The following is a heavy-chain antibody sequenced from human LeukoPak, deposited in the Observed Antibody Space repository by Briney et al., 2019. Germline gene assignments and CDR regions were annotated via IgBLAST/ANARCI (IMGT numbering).Heavy chain of an antibody. Sequence: GGSLRLSCAASGFTFTSYRIHWVRQVPGKGLVCVSSINTDGSSTSYAESVKGRFTISRDNTKNTLYLQMNTLRAEDTAVYYCARGYYAMDVWGQGTTVTVSS. CDR1: GFTFTSYR. CDR3: ARGYYAMDV. CDR2: INTDGSST. J-gene: IGHJ6*02. V-gene: IGHV3-74*01.